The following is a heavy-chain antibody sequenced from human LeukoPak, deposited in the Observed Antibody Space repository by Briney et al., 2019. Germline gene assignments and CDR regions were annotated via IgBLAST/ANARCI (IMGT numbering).Heavy chain of an antibody. Sequence: GASVKVSCKASGYTFTSYYMHWVRQAPGQGLEWMGRIIPIFGTANYAQKFQGRVTITTDESTSTAYMELSSLRSEDTAVYYCARDRWTYYYDSSGYYYGYWGQGTLVTVSS. CDR2: IIPIFGTA. J-gene: IGHJ4*02. V-gene: IGHV1-69*05. CDR1: GYTFTSYY. D-gene: IGHD3-22*01. CDR3: ARDRWTYYYDSSGYYYGY.